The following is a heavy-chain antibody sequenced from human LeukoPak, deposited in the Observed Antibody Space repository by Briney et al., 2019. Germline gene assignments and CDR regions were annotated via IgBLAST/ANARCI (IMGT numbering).Heavy chain of an antibody. D-gene: IGHD3-16*02. Sequence: ASVKVSCKASGYTFTSYSISWVRQAPGQGLEWMGWISASNGNTNYAQKLQGRVTITTDTSTSTAHMKLRSLRSDATAGNSVRRGGAITLQWGQGTLVTVS. CDR3: RRGGAITLQ. J-gene: IGHJ4*02. V-gene: IGHV1-18*01. CDR2: ISASNGNT. CDR1: GYTFTSYS.